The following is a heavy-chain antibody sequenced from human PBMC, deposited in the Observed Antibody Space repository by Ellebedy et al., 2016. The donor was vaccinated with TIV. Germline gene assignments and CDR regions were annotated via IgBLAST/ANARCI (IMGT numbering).Heavy chain of an antibody. CDR1: GYTLMSYG. Sequence: AASVKVSCKASGYTLMSYGICWVRQAPGQGLEWMGWVSPYDGNTNYAQKFQGRVTMTIETSTSTGYMELRSLRSEDTAVYYCARDHSVAGTNYWGQGTLVTVSS. D-gene: IGHD6-19*01. CDR3: ARDHSVAGTNY. CDR2: VSPYDGNT. V-gene: IGHV1-18*01. J-gene: IGHJ4*02.